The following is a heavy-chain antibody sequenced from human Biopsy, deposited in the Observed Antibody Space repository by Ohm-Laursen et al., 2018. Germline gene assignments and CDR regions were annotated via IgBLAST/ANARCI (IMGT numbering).Heavy chain of an antibody. CDR2: ITQSGST. CDR3: ARVPLPGIGAAYQGRFLYGMDV. V-gene: IGHV4-34*01. CDR1: GGSFNGYF. J-gene: IGHJ6*02. Sequence: SETLSLTCAVYGGSFNGYFWSWIRQPPGKGLEWIGDITQSGSTNYSPSLKSRVTISVDTAKKQFSLSLRSVTAADTAAYYCARVPLPGIGAAYQGRFLYGMDVWGQGTTVSVSS. D-gene: IGHD6-13*01.